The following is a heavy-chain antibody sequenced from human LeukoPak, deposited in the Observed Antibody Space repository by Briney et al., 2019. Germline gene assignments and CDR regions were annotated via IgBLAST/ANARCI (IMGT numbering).Heavy chain of an antibody. D-gene: IGHD3-3*02. CDR3: AFRPALALPSDI. CDR1: GYTFTRYF. Sequence: ASVNPSCKVSGYTFTRYFMHCVREAPGPGLEGWGIINPGGGSTTYAQNFRGRVTMTTDTFTTTIYMQLRSLRFEDTAIYYCAFRPALALPSDIWGQGTMVTVSS. CDR2: INPGGGST. V-gene: IGHV1-46*03. J-gene: IGHJ3*02.